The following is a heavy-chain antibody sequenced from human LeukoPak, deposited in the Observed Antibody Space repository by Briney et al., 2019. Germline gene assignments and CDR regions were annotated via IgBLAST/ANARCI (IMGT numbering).Heavy chain of an antibody. CDR2: IIPILGIA. V-gene: IGHV1-69*04. CDR3: ARTVTIFGVVIISEGDNWFDP. J-gene: IGHJ5*02. D-gene: IGHD3-3*01. Sequence: ASVKVSCKASGGTFSSYAISWVRQAPGQGLEWMGRIIPILGIANYAQKFQGRVTITADKSTSTAYMELSSLRAEDTAVYYCARTVTIFGVVIISEGDNWFDPWGQGTLVTVSS. CDR1: GGTFSSYA.